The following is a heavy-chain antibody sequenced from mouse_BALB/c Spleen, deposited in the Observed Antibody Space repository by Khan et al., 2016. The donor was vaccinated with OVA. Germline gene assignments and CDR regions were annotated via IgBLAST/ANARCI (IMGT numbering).Heavy chain of an antibody. CDR2: INTHSGVP. Sequence: QIQLVQSGPELKKPGETVRLSCKASGYTFTTAGMQWVQKMPGKGLKWIGWINTHSGVPKYAEDFTGRFAFSLETSASTAYLQITNLKNEDTATYFCASGYGYCWYFDVWGAGTTVTVSS. J-gene: IGHJ1*01. D-gene: IGHD2-2*01. V-gene: IGHV9-4*02. CDR1: GYTFTTAG. CDR3: ASGYGYCWYFDV.